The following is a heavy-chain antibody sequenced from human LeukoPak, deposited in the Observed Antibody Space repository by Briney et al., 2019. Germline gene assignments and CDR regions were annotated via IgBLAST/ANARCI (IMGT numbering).Heavy chain of an antibody. Sequence: ASVKVSCKASGYTFTGYYMHWGPQAPGQGLEWMGRINPNSGGTNYAQKFQGRVTMTRDTSISTAYMELSRLRSDDTAVYYCARERHRYDSSGYDAFDIWSQGTMVTVSS. D-gene: IGHD3-22*01. J-gene: IGHJ3*02. V-gene: IGHV1-2*06. CDR1: GYTFTGYY. CDR3: ARERHRYDSSGYDAFDI. CDR2: INPNSGGT.